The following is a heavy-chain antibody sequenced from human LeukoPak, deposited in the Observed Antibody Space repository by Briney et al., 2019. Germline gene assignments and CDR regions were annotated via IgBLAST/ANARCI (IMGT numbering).Heavy chain of an antibody. CDR3: ARRGGRNGWGDFDY. D-gene: IGHD3-10*01. CDR1: GFSFKNHA. V-gene: IGHV3-23*01. J-gene: IGHJ4*02. Sequence: GGSLRLSSVVSGFSFKNHAMNWVRQAPGKGLEWVATISVSGDSTFYADSVQGRFTISRDTSRNSLSLHMNSLRAEDTAVYFCARRGGRNGWGDFDYWGQGTLVTVSS. CDR2: ISVSGDST.